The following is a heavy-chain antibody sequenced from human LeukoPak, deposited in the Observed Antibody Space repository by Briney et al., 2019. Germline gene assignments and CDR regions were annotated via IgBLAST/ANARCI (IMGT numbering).Heavy chain of an antibody. CDR2: ISYSGST. CDR3: ARDYSYGSWFDP. J-gene: IGHJ5*02. CDR1: GGSISSYY. Sequence: SETLSLTCAVSGGSISSYYWNWIRQPPGKGLEWIGSISYSGSTNYNPSLKSRVTISVDTSKNQFSLKLNSVTAADTAVYYCARDYSYGSWFDPWGQGTLVTVSS. D-gene: IGHD5-18*01. V-gene: IGHV4-59*01.